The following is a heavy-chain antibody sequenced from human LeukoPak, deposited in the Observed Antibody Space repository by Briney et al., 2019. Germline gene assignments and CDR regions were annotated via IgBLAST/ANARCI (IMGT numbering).Heavy chain of an antibody. CDR2: IYYSGST. CDR1: GGSISSGDYY. V-gene: IGHV4-30-4*01. D-gene: IGHD6-13*01. CDR3: ARDPSIAAAADDAFDI. Sequence: SETLSLTCTVSGGSISSGDYYWSWLRQPPGTGLEWIGYIYYSGSTYYNPSLKSRVTISVDTSKNQFSLKLSSVTAADTAVYYCARDPSIAAAADDAFDIWGQGTMVTVSS. J-gene: IGHJ3*02.